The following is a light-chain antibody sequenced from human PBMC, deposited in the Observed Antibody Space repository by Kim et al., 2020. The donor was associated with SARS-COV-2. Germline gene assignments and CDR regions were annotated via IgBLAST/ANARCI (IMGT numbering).Light chain of an antibody. CDR3: QQRLNWPLT. Sequence: SLAPGESATLSCRASQSVNSYLAWYQQKPGQAPRLLIYDAFNRATGIPARFSGSGSGTDFTLTISSLEPEDFAVYYCQQRLNWPLTFGGGTKVDIK. J-gene: IGKJ4*01. CDR1: QSVNSY. CDR2: DAF. V-gene: IGKV3-11*01.